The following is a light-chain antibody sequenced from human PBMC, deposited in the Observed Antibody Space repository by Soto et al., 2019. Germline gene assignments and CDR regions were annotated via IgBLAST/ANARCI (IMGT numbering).Light chain of an antibody. Sequence: EIVLTQSPATLALSPGERATLSCRASQSVSSFLAWYQQKPGQAPMFLIYDASKMATGISARFSGSGSGTDFTLKISSLEPEDFAIYYSHQRSSWPLTFGGGTKVEIK. J-gene: IGKJ4*01. CDR2: DAS. CDR1: QSVSSF. V-gene: IGKV3-11*01. CDR3: HQRSSWPLT.